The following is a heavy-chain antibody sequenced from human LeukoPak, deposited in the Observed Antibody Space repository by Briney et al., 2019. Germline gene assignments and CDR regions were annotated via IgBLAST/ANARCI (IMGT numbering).Heavy chain of an antibody. Sequence: GALRTSFAASWFTFNRYYYNLIRQAPGKGPEWGSFIRCGSSTNFFGDFWKGRFTISRDNSKNTLYLQMNSLRAEDTAVYYCAKDFLFAHPYDSSGYYSWPQLLQGPPIDYWGQGTLVTVSS. CDR3: AKDFLFAHPYDSSGYYSWPQLLQGPPIDY. D-gene: IGHD3-22*01. V-gene: IGHV3-48*01. CDR1: WFTFNRYY. CDR2: IRCGSSTN. J-gene: IGHJ4*02.